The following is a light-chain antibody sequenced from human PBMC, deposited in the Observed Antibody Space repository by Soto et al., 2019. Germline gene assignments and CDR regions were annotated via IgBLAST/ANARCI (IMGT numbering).Light chain of an antibody. CDR2: DVS. CDR3: SSYTSSSSVV. CDR1: SSDVGSYNY. J-gene: IGLJ2*01. Sequence: QLVLTQPASVSGSPGQSITISCTGTSSDVGSYNYVSWYQQHPGKAPKLMIYDVSHRPSGVSNRFSGSKSGDTASLTISGLQAEDEAEYYCSSYTSSSSVVFGGGTQLTVL. V-gene: IGLV2-14*03.